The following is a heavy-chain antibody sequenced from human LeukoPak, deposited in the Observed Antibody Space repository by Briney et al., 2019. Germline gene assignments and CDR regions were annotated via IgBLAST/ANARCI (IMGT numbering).Heavy chain of an antibody. CDR2: IIPMLGIV. V-gene: IGHV1-69*04. CDR3: ARAEYYYESSGYYSTYFDY. CDR1: GGTFSNSA. Sequence: GSSVKVSCKASGGTFSNSAISWVRQAPGQGLEWMARIIPMLGIVNVAQKFQGRATVTADKSTSTAYMELSSLRSKDTAVYYCARAEYYYESSGYYSTYFDYWGQGTLVTVSS. J-gene: IGHJ4*02. D-gene: IGHD3-22*01.